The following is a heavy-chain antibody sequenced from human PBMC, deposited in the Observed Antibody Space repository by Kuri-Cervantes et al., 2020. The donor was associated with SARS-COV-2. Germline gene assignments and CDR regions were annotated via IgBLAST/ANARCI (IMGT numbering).Heavy chain of an antibody. D-gene: IGHD3-3*01. J-gene: IGHJ3*02. CDR3: ARDPQRITIFGVVISEDDAFDI. V-gene: IGHV4-38-2*02. CDR1: GYSISSGYY. Sequence: SETLSLTCAVSGYSISSGYYWGWIRQPPGKGLEWIGSIYHSGSTYHNPSLKSRVTISVDTSKNQFSLKLSSVTAADTAVYYCARDPQRITIFGVVISEDDAFDIWGQGTMVTVSS. CDR2: IYHSGST.